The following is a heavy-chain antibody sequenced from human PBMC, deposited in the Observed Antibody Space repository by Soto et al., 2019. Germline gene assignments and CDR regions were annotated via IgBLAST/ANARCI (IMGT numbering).Heavy chain of an antibody. V-gene: IGHV1-18*01. Sequence: QVQLVQSGAEVKKPGASVKVSCKASGYTFTSYGISWVRQTPGQGLEWMGWSSAYNDNTNYAQKLQGRVTMTTDTSTSTAYMELRSLRSDDTAVYYCARDRLPIVVVPAAMSHPWGQGTLVTVSS. D-gene: IGHD2-2*01. J-gene: IGHJ5*02. CDR3: ARDRLPIVVVPAAMSHP. CDR2: SSAYNDNT. CDR1: GYTFTSYG.